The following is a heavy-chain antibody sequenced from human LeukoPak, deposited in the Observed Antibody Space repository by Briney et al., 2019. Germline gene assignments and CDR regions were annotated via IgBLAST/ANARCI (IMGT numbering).Heavy chain of an antibody. D-gene: IGHD2-15*01. CDR1: GFTFSSYA. V-gene: IGHV3-30-3*01. CDR2: ISSDGSNK. Sequence: GGSLRLSCAASGFTFSSYAMHWVRQAPGKGLEWVAVISSDGSNKNYADSVKGRFTISRDNSKNTLYLQMNSLRPEDTAVYYCARAIGGRAATIDYWGQGTLVTVSS. CDR3: ARAIGGRAATIDY. J-gene: IGHJ4*02.